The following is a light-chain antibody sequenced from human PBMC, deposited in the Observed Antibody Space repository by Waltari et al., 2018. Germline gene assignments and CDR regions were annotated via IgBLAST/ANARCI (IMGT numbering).Light chain of an antibody. CDR1: SGSVSSTSY. CDR3: SIYMGSGIWV. V-gene: IGLV8-61*01. J-gene: IGLJ3*02. Sequence: QTVVTQEQSLSVSPGGTVTLTCSLSSGSVSSTSYATWYQQTPGQPPRTLVYKGNSRSSGVPDRFSGTILGNKAALTITGAQADDESDYYCSIYMGSGIWVFGGGTKLTVL. CDR2: KGN.